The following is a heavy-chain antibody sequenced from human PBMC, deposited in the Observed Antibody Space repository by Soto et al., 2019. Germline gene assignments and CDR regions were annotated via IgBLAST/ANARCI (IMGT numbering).Heavy chain of an antibody. V-gene: IGHV3-23*01. CDR3: AKDYQAYYYDSSGYPNWFDP. D-gene: IGHD3-22*01. J-gene: IGHJ5*02. Sequence: PGGSLRLSCAASGFTFSSYAMSWVRQAPGKGLEWVSAISGSGGSTYYADSVKGRFTISRDNSKNTLYLQMNSLRAEDTAVYYCAKDYQAYYYDSSGYPNWFDPWGQGTLVTVSS. CDR1: GFTFSSYA. CDR2: ISGSGGST.